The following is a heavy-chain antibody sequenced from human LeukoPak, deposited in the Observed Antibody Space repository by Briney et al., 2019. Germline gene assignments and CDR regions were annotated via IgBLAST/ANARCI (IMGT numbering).Heavy chain of an antibody. D-gene: IGHD3-22*01. CDR2: MYYSGST. J-gene: IGHJ5*02. Sequence: SETLSLTCTVSGDSISSGDYYWSWIRQPPGKGLEWIAYMYYSGSTYYNPSLKSRVTMSADASKNQLSLKLSSVTAADTAVYYCARPYYYDSRIDPWGQGILVTVSS. V-gene: IGHV4-30-4*01. CDR1: GDSISSGDYY. CDR3: ARPYYYDSRIDP.